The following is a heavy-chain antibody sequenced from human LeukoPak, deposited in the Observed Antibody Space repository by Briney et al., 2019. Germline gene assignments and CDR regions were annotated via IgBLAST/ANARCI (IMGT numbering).Heavy chain of an antibody. CDR1: GFTFSSYF. CDR3: AKDLLWELRTAAFDY. Sequence: PGGSLRLSCAASGFTFSSYFMSWVRQAPGKGLEWVANIKKDGSEKYYVDSVKGRFTISRDNAKNSLYLQMNSLRAEDTAVYYCAKDLLWELRTAAFDYWGQGTLVTVSS. D-gene: IGHD1-26*01. J-gene: IGHJ4*02. V-gene: IGHV3-7*01. CDR2: IKKDGSEK.